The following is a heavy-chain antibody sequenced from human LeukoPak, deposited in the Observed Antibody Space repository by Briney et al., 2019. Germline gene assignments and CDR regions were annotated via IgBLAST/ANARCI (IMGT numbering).Heavy chain of an antibody. V-gene: IGHV1-69*01. CDR3: ATAVLRYFDWSIYFQH. CDR1: GGTFSSYA. D-gene: IGHD3-9*01. J-gene: IGHJ1*01. Sequence: SVKVSCKASGGTFSSYAISWVRQAPGQGLEWMGGIIPIFGTANYAQKFQGRVTITADESTSTAYMELSSLRSEDTAVYYCATAVLRYFDWSIYFQHWGQGTLVTVSS. CDR2: IIPIFGTA.